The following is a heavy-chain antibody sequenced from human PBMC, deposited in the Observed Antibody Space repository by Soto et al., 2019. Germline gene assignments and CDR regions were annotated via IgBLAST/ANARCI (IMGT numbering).Heavy chain of an antibody. CDR2: IYWNDDK. CDR1: GFSLRTSGVG. Sequence: SGPTLVNPTQTLTLTCIFSGFSLRTSGVGVGWIRQPPGKALEWLGFIYWNDDKRYGPSLKSRLTITKDTSKNQVVLTMTNMDPVDTATYYCAKSGSSGWYGWFGPWGQGTLVTVSS. CDR3: AKSGSSGWYGWFGP. J-gene: IGHJ5*02. V-gene: IGHV2-5*01. D-gene: IGHD6-19*01.